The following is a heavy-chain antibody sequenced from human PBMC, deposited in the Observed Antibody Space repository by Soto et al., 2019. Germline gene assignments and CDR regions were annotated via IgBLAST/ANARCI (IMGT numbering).Heavy chain of an antibody. CDR3: ARENLLYCGRGYYSSPFDS. CDR1: GGSLTTDDYY. CDR2: MSHSGST. Sequence: QVQLQESGPGLVKPSQTLSLTCTVSGGSLTTDDYYWSWIRQHPGKGLEWIGYMSHSGSTFYNPSLKSRITMSVDTSHNQFSLKLTSVTAADTAVYYCARENLLYCGRGYYSSPFDSWGQGTLVMVSS. D-gene: IGHD2-21*02. J-gene: IGHJ4*02. V-gene: IGHV4-31*03.